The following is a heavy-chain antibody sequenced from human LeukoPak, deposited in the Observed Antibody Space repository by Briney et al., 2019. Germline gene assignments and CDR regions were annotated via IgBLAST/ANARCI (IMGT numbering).Heavy chain of an antibody. CDR3: ASPRVGAKRGSAFDI. J-gene: IGHJ3*02. V-gene: IGHV4-34*01. CDR2: INHSGST. Sequence: SETLSLSCAVYDGSFSGYYWRWIRQPPGKGLEWIGEINHSGSTNYNPSLKSRVTISVDTSKNQFSLKLSSVTAADTAVYYCASPRVGAKRGSAFDIWAQGTMVTVSS. CDR1: DGSFSGYY. D-gene: IGHD1-26*01.